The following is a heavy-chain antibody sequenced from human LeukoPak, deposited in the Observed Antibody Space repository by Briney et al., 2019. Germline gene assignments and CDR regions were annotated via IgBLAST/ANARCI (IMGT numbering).Heavy chain of an antibody. CDR3: TRTTVTTADWWFDP. CDR2: IRSKAYGGTT. D-gene: IGHD4-17*01. J-gene: IGHJ5*02. Sequence: PGGSLRLSCTASGFTFGDYAMSWVRQAPGKGLEWVGFIRSKAYGGTTEYAASVKGRFTISRDDSKSIAYLQMNSLKTEDTAVYYCTRTTVTTADWWFDPWGQGTLVTVSS. V-gene: IGHV3-49*04. CDR1: GFTFGDYA.